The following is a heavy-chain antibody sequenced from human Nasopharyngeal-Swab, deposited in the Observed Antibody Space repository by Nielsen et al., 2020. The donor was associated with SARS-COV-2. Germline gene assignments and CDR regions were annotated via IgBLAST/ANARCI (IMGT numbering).Heavy chain of an antibody. CDR2: IYCDDDK. CDR3: AHSFSERFAPFDY. V-gene: IGHV2-5*02. D-gene: IGHD3-3*01. Sequence: SGPTMMKPTQTLMISCTFCVFSLSHSGVGVGWIRQPRGKALEWLALIYCDDDKRYISSLKSRLTITKDTSKNQVVLTITNMYPVDTATYYCAHSFSERFAPFDYWGQGTLVTVSS. CDR1: VFSLSHSGVG. J-gene: IGHJ4*02.